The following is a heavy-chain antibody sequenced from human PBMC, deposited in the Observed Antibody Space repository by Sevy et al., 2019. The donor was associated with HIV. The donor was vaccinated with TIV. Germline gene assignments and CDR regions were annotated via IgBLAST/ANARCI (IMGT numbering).Heavy chain of an antibody. CDR3: ARAQTEFWMGGMDV. Sequence: ASVKVSCKTSGYAFTGYWIHWVRQAPGQGLEWMGRINPISGGTDDSHKFQGRVIMTRDTSISTAYLEGRRQTSDDTAVYYCARAQTEFWMGGMDVWGQGTTVTVSS. V-gene: IGHV1-2*06. D-gene: IGHD3-3*01. CDR2: INPISGGT. CDR1: GYAFTGYW. J-gene: IGHJ6*02.